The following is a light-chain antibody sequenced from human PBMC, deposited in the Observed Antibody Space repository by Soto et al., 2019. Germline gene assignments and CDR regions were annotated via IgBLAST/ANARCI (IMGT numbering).Light chain of an antibody. CDR3: QQSDSLPLT. Sequence: DIQMTQSPSSLSASVGDRVTITCRASQDISNYLNWYQQRPGKAPKLLIYDASNLERGVPSRFSGTRSGTHFTFAITSLQPEDVATYYRQQSDSLPLTFGQGTRLEI. CDR1: QDISNY. J-gene: IGKJ5*01. V-gene: IGKV1-33*01. CDR2: DAS.